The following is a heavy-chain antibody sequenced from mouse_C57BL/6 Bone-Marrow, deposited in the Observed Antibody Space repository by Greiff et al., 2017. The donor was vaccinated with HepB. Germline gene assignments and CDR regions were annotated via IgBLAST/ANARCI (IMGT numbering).Heavy chain of an antibody. CDR1: GYSITSGYY. CDR2: ISYDGSN. V-gene: IGHV3-6*01. Sequence: DVHLVESGPGLVKPSQSLSLTCSVTGYSITSGYYWNWIRQFPGNKLEWMGYISYDGSNNYNPSLKNRISITRDTSKNQFFLKLNSVTTEDTATYYCARDPVFAYWGQGTLVTVSA. CDR3: ARDPVFAY. J-gene: IGHJ3*01.